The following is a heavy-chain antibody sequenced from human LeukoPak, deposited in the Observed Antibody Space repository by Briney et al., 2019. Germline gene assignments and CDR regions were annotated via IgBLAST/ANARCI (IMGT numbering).Heavy chain of an antibody. CDR2: IYYSGST. J-gene: IGHJ4*02. D-gene: IGHD5-12*01. Sequence: AETLSLTCTVSGGSIGSYYWSWIRQPPGKGLEWIGYIYYSGSTNYIPSLKSRVTISVDTSKNQFSLKLSSVTAADTAVYYCARGAHSGYDSEYYFDYWGQGTLVTVSS. V-gene: IGHV4-59*01. CDR3: ARGAHSGYDSEYYFDY. CDR1: GGSIGSYY.